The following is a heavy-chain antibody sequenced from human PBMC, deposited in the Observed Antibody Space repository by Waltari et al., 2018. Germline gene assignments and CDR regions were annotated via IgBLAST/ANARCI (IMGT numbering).Heavy chain of an antibody. V-gene: IGHV4-59*01. CDR3: ARGQSGLSGSSSTYKNRGDY. Sequence: QVQLQESGPGLVKPSETLSLTCTVSGGSISSYYWSWIRQPPGKGLEWIGYIYYSGSTNYNPSLKRRVTISVDTSKNQFSLKLSSVTAADTAVYYCARGQSGLSGSSSTYKNRGDYWGQGTLVTVSS. D-gene: IGHD6-13*01. J-gene: IGHJ4*02. CDR1: GGSISSYY. CDR2: IYYSGST.